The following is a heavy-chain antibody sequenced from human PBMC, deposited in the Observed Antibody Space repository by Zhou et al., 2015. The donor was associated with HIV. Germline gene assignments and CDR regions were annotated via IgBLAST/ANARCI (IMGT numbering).Heavy chain of an antibody. Sequence: QVQLVQSGAEVKKPGASLKVSCTESTYTFANYHMHWVRQAPGQGPEWMGRINPSGVSPTYAQKFQGRVTMTRDTSTRTVYLELSGLRSDDTATYFCARGRAYWANSQDIGCYFNRNHLDIWGQGSQVIVSS. CDR3: ARGRAYWANSQDIGCYFNRNHLDI. D-gene: IGHD2-15*01. J-gene: IGHJ4*02. V-gene: IGHV1-46*01. CDR1: TYTFANYH. CDR2: INPSGVSP.